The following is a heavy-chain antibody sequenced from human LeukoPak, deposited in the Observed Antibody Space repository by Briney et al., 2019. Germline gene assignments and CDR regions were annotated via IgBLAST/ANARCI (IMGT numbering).Heavy chain of an antibody. CDR1: GFTFGDYA. J-gene: IGHJ4*02. CDR2: IRSKAYGETA. D-gene: IGHD1-1*01. CDR3: TRDRGAYNLYDY. Sequence: GGSLRLSCTASGFTFGDYAMSWTRQAPGKGLEWVGFIRSKAYGETADYAASVKGRFTISRDDSKAIAYLQTNSLKTEDTAVYHCTRDRGAYNLYDYWGQGTLVTVSS. V-gene: IGHV3-49*03.